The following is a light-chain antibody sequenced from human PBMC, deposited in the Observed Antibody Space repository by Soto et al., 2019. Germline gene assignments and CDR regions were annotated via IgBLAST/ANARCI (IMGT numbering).Light chain of an antibody. CDR2: GNR. J-gene: IGLJ3*02. V-gene: IGLV1-40*01. Sequence: VLTQPPSVSGAPGQRVTISCTGNNSNLGAGYDVHWYQQLPGAAPKLVIFGNRNRPSGVPERFSGSKSGTSASLAITGLQAEDEADYYCQAYDYSLTAFAFGGGTKVTVL. CDR1: NSNLGAGYD. CDR3: QAYDYSLTAFA.